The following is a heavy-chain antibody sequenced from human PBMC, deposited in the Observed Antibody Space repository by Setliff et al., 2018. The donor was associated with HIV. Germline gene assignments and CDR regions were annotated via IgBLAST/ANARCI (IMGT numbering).Heavy chain of an antibody. CDR3: EKELGFWSGYSGPPLAY. D-gene: IGHD3-3*01. CDR1: GFTFSNYS. Sequence: LRLSCAASGFTFSNYSVHWVRQASGKGLEWVSVIWYDGSNKYYTDSVKCRFTISRDNSKNTLYLQMNSLRAEDTAVYYCEKELGFWSGYSGPPLAYWGQGTLVTVSS. V-gene: IGHV3-33*03. J-gene: IGHJ4*02. CDR2: IWYDGSNK.